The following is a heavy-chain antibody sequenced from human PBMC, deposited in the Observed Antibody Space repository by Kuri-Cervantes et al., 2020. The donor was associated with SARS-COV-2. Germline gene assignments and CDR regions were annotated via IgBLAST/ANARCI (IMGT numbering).Heavy chain of an antibody. CDR2: IKPNSGGT. CDR1: GYTFTGYY. CDR3: ARVACTNGVCSYFDY. Sequence: ASVKVSCKASGYTFTGYYMHWVRQAPGQGLEWMGWIKPNSGGTNYAQKFQGWVTMTRDTSISTAYMELSRLRSDDTAVYYCARVACTNGVCSYFDYWGQGTLVTVSS. J-gene: IGHJ4*02. D-gene: IGHD2-8*01. V-gene: IGHV1-2*04.